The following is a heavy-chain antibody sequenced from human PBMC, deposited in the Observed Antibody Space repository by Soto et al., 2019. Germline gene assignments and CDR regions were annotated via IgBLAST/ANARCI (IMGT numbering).Heavy chain of an antibody. CDR1: GYTFTSYG. D-gene: IGHD4-17*01. Sequence: QVQLVQSGAEVKKPGASVKVSCKASGYTFTSYGISWVRQAPGQGLEWMGWISAYNGNTNYAQKLQGRVTMTTDTSTSTAYMELRSLRSDDTAVYYCARFNPSPTVTHNRVFDYWGQGTLVTVSS. CDR3: ARFNPSPTVTHNRVFDY. V-gene: IGHV1-18*01. J-gene: IGHJ4*02. CDR2: ISAYNGNT.